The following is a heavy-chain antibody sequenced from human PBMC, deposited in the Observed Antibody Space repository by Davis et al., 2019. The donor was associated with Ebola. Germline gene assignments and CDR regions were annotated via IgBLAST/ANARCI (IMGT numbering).Heavy chain of an antibody. CDR1: GYTFTGYY. J-gene: IGHJ6*02. V-gene: IGHV1-2*06. Sequence: ASVKVSCKASGYTFTGYYMHWVRQAPGQGLEWMGRINPNSGGTNYARKFQGRVTMTRDTSISTVYMELSRLRSDDRAVYYCARGGISMIVVPRDYYYGLDVWGQGTTVTVSS. CDR2: INPNSGGT. D-gene: IGHD3-22*01. CDR3: ARGGISMIVVPRDYYYGLDV.